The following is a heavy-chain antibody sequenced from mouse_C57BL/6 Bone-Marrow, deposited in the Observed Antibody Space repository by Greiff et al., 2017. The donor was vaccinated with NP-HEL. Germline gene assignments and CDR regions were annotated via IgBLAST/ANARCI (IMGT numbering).Heavy chain of an antibody. CDR2: INPNNGGT. V-gene: IGHV1-26*01. CDR1: GYTFTDYY. CDR3: ARWSMVTTSNFDY. Sequence: EVQLQQSGPELVKPGASVKISCKASGYTFTDYYMNWVKQSHGKSLEWIGDINPNNGGTSYNQKFKGKATLTVDKSSSTAYMELRSLTSEDSAVYYCARWSMVTTSNFDYWGQGTTLTVSS. D-gene: IGHD2-2*01. J-gene: IGHJ2*01.